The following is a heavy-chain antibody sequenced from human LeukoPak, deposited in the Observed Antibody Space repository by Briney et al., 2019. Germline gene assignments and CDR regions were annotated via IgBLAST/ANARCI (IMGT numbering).Heavy chain of an antibody. V-gene: IGHV4-59*08. J-gene: IGHJ4*02. D-gene: IGHD3-16*01. CDR3: ARTLGANFDY. CDR1: GGSISSYY. CDR2: IYYSGST. Sequence: SETLSLTWTVSGGSISSYYWSWIRQPPGKGLEWIGYIYYSGSTNYNPSLKSRVTISVDTSKNQFSLKLSSVTAADTAVYYCARTLGANFDYWGQGTLVTVSS.